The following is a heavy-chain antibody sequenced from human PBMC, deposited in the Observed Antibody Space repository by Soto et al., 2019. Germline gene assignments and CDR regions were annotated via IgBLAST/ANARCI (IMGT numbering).Heavy chain of an antibody. CDR2: IYYSGST. CDR3: ARRYSSGFDY. D-gene: IGHD6-19*01. CDR1: GGSIRSGGYY. Sequence: PSETQSLTCTVSGGSIRSGGYYWSWIRQHPGKGLEWIGYIYYSGSTYYNPSLKSRVTISVDTSKNQFSLKLSSVTAADTAVYYCARRYSSGFDYWGQGTLVTVSS. V-gene: IGHV4-31*03. J-gene: IGHJ4*02.